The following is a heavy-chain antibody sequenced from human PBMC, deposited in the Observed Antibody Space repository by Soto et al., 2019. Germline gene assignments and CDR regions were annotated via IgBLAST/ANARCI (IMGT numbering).Heavy chain of an antibody. CDR1: GGTFSSYA. D-gene: IGHD2-15*01. J-gene: IGHJ6*02. V-gene: IGHV1-46*01. CDR3: ARDQGYCSGGSCYSIYYYYGMDV. CDR2: INPSVVST. Sequence: ASVKVSCKSSGGTFSSYAISWVRQAPGQGLEWTVIINPSVVSTSYAQKFQGRVTMTRDTPTSTVYMELSSLRSEDTAVYYCARDQGYCSGGSCYSIYYYYGMDVWGQGTTVTVSS.